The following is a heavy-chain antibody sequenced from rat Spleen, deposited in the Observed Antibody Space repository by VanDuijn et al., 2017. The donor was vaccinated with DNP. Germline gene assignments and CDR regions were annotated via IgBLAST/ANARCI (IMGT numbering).Heavy chain of an antibody. CDR2: ISYSGST. Sequence: EVQLQESGPGLVKPSQSLSLTCSVTGYSITSNYWGWIRKFPGNKMEWMGYISYSGSTNYNPSLKSRISITRDTSESQFFLQLNSVTTEDTATYYCARSRGDYSSYIPFDYWGQGVMVTVSS. V-gene: IGHV3-1*01. D-gene: IGHD1-2*01. CDR1: GYSITSNY. CDR3: ARSRGDYSSYIPFDY. J-gene: IGHJ2*01.